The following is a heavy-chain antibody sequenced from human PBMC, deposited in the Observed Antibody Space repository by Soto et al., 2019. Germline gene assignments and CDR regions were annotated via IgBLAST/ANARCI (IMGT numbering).Heavy chain of an antibody. CDR1: GGSFSGYY. J-gene: IGHJ6*03. V-gene: IGHV4-34*01. Sequence: SETLSLTCAVYGGSFSGYYWSWIRQPPGKGLEWIGEINHSGSTNYNPSLKSRVTISVDTSKNQFSLKLSSVTAADTAVYYCARTASYYYYYMDVWGKGTTVTVSS. CDR2: INHSGST. CDR3: ARTASYYYYYMDV. D-gene: IGHD4-17*01.